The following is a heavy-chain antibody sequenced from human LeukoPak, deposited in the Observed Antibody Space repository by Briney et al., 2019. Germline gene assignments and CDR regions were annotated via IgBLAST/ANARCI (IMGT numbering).Heavy chain of an antibody. J-gene: IGHJ4*02. V-gene: IGHV3-30*01. CDR3: ARESGGGAHVNY. Sequence: PGGSLRFSCAASGFTFSSYAMHWVRQAPGKGLEWVAVISYDGSNKYYADSVKGRFTISRDNSKNTLYLQMNSLRAEDTAVYYCARESGGGAHVNYWGQGTLVTVSS. D-gene: IGHD2-8*02. CDR1: GFTFSSYA. CDR2: ISYDGSNK.